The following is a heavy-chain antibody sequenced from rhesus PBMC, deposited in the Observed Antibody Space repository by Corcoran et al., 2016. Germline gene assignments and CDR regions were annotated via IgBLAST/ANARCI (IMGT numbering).Heavy chain of an antibody. CDR3: ARPTGLYSGSWNLFDY. CDR2: IRYSGST. D-gene: IGHD6-25*01. CDR1: GVSISSSYYY. V-gene: IGHV4-122*01. J-gene: IGHJ4*01. Sequence: QVQLPESGPGLVKPPETLFLPFAVSGVSISSSYYYLGVIRRAPGKGVEWIGYIRYSGSTSYNPSLKSRVTISRDTSKNQFSLKLSSVTAADTAVYYCARPTGLYSGSWNLFDYWGQGVLVTVSS.